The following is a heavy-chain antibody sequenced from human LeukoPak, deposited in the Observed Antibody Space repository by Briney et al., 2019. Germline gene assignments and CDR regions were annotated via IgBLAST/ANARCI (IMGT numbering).Heavy chain of an antibody. CDR2: ISWNSGSI. J-gene: IGHJ4*02. CDR3: AKDMGWSGYYIDY. Sequence: GGSLRVSCAASGFTFDDYAMHWVRQAPGNGLEWVSGISWNSGSIGYADSVKGRFTISRDNAKNSLYLQMNSLRAEDTALYYCAKDMGWSGYYIDYWGQGTLVTVSS. CDR1: GFTFDDYA. V-gene: IGHV3-9*01. D-gene: IGHD3-3*01.